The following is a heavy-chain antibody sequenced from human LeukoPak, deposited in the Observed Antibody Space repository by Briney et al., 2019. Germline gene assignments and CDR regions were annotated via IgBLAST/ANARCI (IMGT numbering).Heavy chain of an antibody. D-gene: IGHD6-19*01. Sequence: SETLSLTCTVSGGSISSSTYSWGWIRQPPGKGLEWVGSIYYSGSTYYNPSLKSRVTISVDTSKNQFSLKLSSVTAADTAVYYCARVEASSGNLYWGQGTLVTVSS. CDR2: IYYSGST. J-gene: IGHJ4*02. CDR3: ARVEASSGNLY. CDR1: GGSISSSTYS. V-gene: IGHV4-39*01.